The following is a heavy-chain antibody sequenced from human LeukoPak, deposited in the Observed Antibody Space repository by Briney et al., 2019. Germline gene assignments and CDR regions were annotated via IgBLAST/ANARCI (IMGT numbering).Heavy chain of an antibody. CDR3: ARETSGYSPGLLSYGMDV. Sequence: GASVKVSCKASGYTFTGYYMHWVRQAPGQGLEWMGWINPNSGGTNYAQKFQGRVTMTRDTSISTAYMELSRLRSDDTAVYYCARETSGYSPGLLSYGMDVWGQGTTVTVSS. CDR1: GYTFTGYY. J-gene: IGHJ6*02. V-gene: IGHV1-2*02. D-gene: IGHD5-12*01. CDR2: INPNSGGT.